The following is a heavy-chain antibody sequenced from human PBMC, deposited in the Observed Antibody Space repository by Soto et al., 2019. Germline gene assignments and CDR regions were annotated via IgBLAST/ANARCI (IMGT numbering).Heavy chain of an antibody. Sequence: TLSLTCAVYGGSFSGYYWSWIRQPPGKGLEWIGEINHSGITDYNPSLKSRITISIDTSKKQFSLKLNSVTAADTAVYYCAIGPRMWLAGGGYWGQGTQVIVSS. CDR1: GGSFSGYY. CDR3: AIGPRMWLAGGGY. J-gene: IGHJ4*02. V-gene: IGHV4-34*01. CDR2: INHSGIT. D-gene: IGHD6-19*01.